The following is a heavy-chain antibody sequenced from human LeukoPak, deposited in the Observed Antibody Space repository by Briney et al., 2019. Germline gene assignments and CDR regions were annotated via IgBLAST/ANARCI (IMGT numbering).Heavy chain of an antibody. D-gene: IGHD5/OR15-5a*01. CDR3: ARDPPLVSGPVYYYYYMDV. J-gene: IGHJ6*03. CDR1: GFTFSSYG. Sequence: GGSLRLSCAASGFTFSSYGMSWVRQAPGKGLEWVSSISRSSYYIYYTDSVKGRFTIYRDNAKNSLYLQMNSLRAEDTAVYYCARDPPLVSGPVYYYYYMDVWGKGTTVTVSS. CDR2: ISRSSYYI. V-gene: IGHV3-21*01.